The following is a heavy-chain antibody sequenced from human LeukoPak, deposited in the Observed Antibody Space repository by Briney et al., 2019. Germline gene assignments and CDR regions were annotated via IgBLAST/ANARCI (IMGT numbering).Heavy chain of an antibody. CDR2: IYHSGST. CDR1: GVSISSSNW. D-gene: IGHD2-21*02. J-gene: IGHJ3*02. Sequence: PSGTLSLTCAVSGVSISSSNWWSWVRQPPGKGLEWIGEIYHSGSTNYNPSLKSRVTISVDKSKNQFSLKLSSVTAADTAVYYCARFVVVTAHDAFDIWGQGTMVTVSS. V-gene: IGHV4-4*02. CDR3: ARFVVVTAHDAFDI.